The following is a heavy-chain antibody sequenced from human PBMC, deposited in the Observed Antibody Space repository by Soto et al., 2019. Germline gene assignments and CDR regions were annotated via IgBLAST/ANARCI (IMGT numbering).Heavy chain of an antibody. CDR2: INAGNGNT. V-gene: IGHV1-3*01. J-gene: IGHJ6*02. Sequence: GASVKVSCKASGYTFTSYAMHWVRQAPGQRLEWMGWINAGNGNTKYSQKFQGRVTITRDTSASTAYMELSSLRSEDTAVYYCARDGWADVLLWFGELFPSYGMDVWGQGTTVTVSS. CDR1: GYTFTSYA. CDR3: ARDGWADVLLWFGELFPSYGMDV. D-gene: IGHD3-10*01.